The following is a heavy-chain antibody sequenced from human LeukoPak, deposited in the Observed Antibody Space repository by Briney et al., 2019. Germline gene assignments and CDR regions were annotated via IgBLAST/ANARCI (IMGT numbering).Heavy chain of an antibody. J-gene: IGHJ6*03. CDR2: ISAYNGNT. D-gene: IGHD2-2*01. V-gene: IGHV1-18*01. CDR1: GCTFTSYG. Sequence: ASVKVSCKASGCTFTSYGISWVRQAPGQGLEWMGWISAYNGNTNYAQKLQGRVTMTTDTSTSTAYMELRSLRSDDTAVYYCARVGYCSSTSCYAEGDYYYYYMDVWGKGTTVTISS. CDR3: ARVGYCSSTSCYAEGDYYYYYMDV.